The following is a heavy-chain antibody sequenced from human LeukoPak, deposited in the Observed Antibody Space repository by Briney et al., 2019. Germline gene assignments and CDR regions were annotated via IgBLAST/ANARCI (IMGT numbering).Heavy chain of an antibody. J-gene: IGHJ4*02. D-gene: IGHD2-2*01. CDR2: DGSNK. CDR3: AKVGDKIVVVPAAPHDY. V-gene: IGHV3-30*02. Sequence: DGSNKYYADSVKGLFTISRDNSKNTLYLQMNSLRAEDTAVYYCAKVGDKIVVVPAAPHDYWGQGTLVTVSS.